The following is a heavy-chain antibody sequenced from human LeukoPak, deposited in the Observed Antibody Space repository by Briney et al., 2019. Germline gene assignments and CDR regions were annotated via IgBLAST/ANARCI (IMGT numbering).Heavy chain of an antibody. CDR1: DASISGYY. V-gene: IGHV4-59*01. CDR3: ARDLGGICFDY. Sequence: SETLSLTCTVSDASISGYYWSWIRQPPGKGLEWIGSIHFSGSTNYNPSLGSRVTISVDTSKNQLSLKLSSVTAADTAVYYCARDLGGICFDYWGQGTLVTVSS. D-gene: IGHD1-26*01. CDR2: IHFSGST. J-gene: IGHJ4*02.